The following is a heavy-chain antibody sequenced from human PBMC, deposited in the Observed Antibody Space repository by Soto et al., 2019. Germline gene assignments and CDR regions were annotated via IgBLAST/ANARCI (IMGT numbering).Heavy chain of an antibody. J-gene: IGHJ6*03. Sequence: ASVKVSCKASGYTFTSYDINWVRQATGQGLEWMGWMNPNSGNTGYAQKFQGRVTMTRNTSISTAYMELSSLRSEDTAVYYCARDGDHVTGTMHYMDVWGKGTTVTVSS. CDR2: MNPNSGNT. CDR3: ARDGDHVTGTMHYMDV. CDR1: GYTFTSYD. D-gene: IGHD1-7*01. V-gene: IGHV1-8*01.